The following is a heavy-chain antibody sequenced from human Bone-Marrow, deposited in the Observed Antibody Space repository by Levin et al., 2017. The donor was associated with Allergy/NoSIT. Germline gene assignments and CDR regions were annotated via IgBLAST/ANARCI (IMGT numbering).Heavy chain of an antibody. CDR1: GFTFGDYG. J-gene: IGHJ4*02. V-gene: IGHV3-23*01. D-gene: IGHD4-17*01. Sequence: PGGSLRLSCAVSGFTFGDYGMSWVRQAPGKGLQWVSRISGSGSITDYADSVKGRFTISRDNSKNTLYLQMSSLRAEDTAVYYCAKAPTAVTRAFDYWGQGTLVSVSS. CDR2: ISGSGSIT. CDR3: AKAPTAVTRAFDY.